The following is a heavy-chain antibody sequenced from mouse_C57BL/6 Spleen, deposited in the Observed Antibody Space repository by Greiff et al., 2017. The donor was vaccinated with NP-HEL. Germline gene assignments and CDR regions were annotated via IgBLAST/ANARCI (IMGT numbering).Heavy chain of an antibody. CDR2: IDPETGGT. V-gene: IGHV1-15*01. J-gene: IGHJ1*03. Sequence: VQLQQSGAELVRPGASVTLSCKASGYTFTDYEMHWVKQTPVHGLEWIGAIDPETGGTAYNQKFKGKAILTADKSSSTAYMELRSLTSEDSAVYYCSQSRITTVVARYFDVWGTGTTVTVSS. D-gene: IGHD1-1*01. CDR1: GYTFTDYE. CDR3: SQSRITTVVARYFDV.